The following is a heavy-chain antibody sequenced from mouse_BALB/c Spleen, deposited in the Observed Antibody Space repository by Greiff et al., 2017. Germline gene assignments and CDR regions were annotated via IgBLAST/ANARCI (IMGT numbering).Heavy chain of an antibody. D-gene: IGHD3-1*01. V-gene: IGHV1S56*01. CDR2: IYPGDGST. Sequence: LVESGPELVKPGALVMISCKASGYTFTSYDINWVKQRPGQGLEWIGWIYPGDGSTKYNEKFEGKATLTADKSSSTAYMQLSSLTSENSAVYFCARSSAVRYFDVWGAGTTVTVSS. CDR1: GYTFTSYD. J-gene: IGHJ1*01. CDR3: ARSSAVRYFDV.